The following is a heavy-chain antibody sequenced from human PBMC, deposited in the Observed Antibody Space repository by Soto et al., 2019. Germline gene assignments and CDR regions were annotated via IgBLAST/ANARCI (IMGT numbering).Heavy chain of an antibody. V-gene: IGHV1-3*01. D-gene: IGHD3-9*01. CDR1: GYTFTSYA. Sequence: ASVKVSCKASGYTFTSYAMHWVRQAPGQRLEWMGWINAGNGNTKYSQKFQGRVTITRDTSASTAYMELSSLRSEDTAVYYCARMAVHYDILTGYYPLFDYWGQGTLVTVSS. J-gene: IGHJ4*02. CDR2: INAGNGNT. CDR3: ARMAVHYDILTGYYPLFDY.